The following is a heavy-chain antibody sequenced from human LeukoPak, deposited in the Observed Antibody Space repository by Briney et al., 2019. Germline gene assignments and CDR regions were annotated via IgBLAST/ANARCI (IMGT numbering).Heavy chain of an antibody. V-gene: IGHV4-39*01. Sequence: PSETLSLPCTVSDASIRSINHYWGWIRQPPGKGLEWIASIYHSGSTYYNPSLKSRVSISVDTSKNQFSLKLSSVTAADTAVYYCALGYSYGTFDYWGQGTLVTVSS. CDR1: DASIRSINHY. CDR2: IYHSGST. CDR3: ALGYSYGTFDY. J-gene: IGHJ4*02. D-gene: IGHD5-18*01.